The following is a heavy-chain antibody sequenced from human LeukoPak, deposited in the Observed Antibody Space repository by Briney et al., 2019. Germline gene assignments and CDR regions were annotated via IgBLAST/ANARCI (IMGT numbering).Heavy chain of an antibody. D-gene: IGHD1-26*01. J-gene: IGHJ4*02. V-gene: IGHV1-18*01. CDR3: ARDNDRGTFQAENY. CDR1: GYSFSNFG. CDR2: IIAVTGIT. Sequence: ASVKVSCKASGYSFSNFGISWVRQAPGQGLEWVAWIIAVTGITNYAQKFQSRVTATTDTCTSTAYMELRGVRSDDTAVYYCARDNDRGTFQAENYWGPGTLVTVSS.